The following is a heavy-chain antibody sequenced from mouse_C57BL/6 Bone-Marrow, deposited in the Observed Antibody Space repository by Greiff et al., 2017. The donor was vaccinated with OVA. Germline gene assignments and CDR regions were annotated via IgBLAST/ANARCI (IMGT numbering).Heavy chain of an antibody. CDR3: ARDRGNWNWYFDV. Sequence: EVKLMESGGGLVKPGGSLKLSCEASGFTFSSYAMSWVRQTPEKRLEWVATISDGGSYTYYPDNVKGRFTISRDNAKNNLYLQMSHLKSEDTAMYYCARDRGNWNWYFDVWGTGTTVTVSS. J-gene: IGHJ1*03. CDR2: ISDGGSYT. D-gene: IGHD2-1*01. V-gene: IGHV5-4*01. CDR1: GFTFSSYA.